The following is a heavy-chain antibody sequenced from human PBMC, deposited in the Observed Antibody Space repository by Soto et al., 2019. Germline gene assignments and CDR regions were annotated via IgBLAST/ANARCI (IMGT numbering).Heavy chain of an antibody. CDR1: GGSFSGYY. J-gene: IGHJ6*02. Sequence: PSETLSLTCAVYGGSFSGYYWRCIRQPPGKGLEWIGEINHSGSTNYNPSLKSRVTISVDTSKNQFSLKLSSVTAADTAVYYCAREEVPQWFTKGYYGMDVWGQGTTVTVSS. V-gene: IGHV4-34*01. D-gene: IGHD2-8*01. CDR3: AREEVPQWFTKGYYGMDV. CDR2: INHSGST.